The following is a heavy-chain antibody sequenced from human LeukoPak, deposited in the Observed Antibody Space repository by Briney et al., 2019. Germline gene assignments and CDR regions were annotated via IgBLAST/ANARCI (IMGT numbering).Heavy chain of an antibody. J-gene: IGHJ6*03. Sequence: GGSLRLSCAPSGFTFNGYYMSWVRQAPGKGLEWVSSIGGSSTTIFYADSVKGRSTVSRDNAKKSVFLQMNSLRAEDTAVYYCARAIFGVAQPPYYFYHYMDVWGKGTTVTVSS. CDR1: GFTFNGYY. V-gene: IGHV3-21*01. CDR2: IGGSSTTI. CDR3: ARAIFGVAQPPYYFYHYMDV. D-gene: IGHD3-3*01.